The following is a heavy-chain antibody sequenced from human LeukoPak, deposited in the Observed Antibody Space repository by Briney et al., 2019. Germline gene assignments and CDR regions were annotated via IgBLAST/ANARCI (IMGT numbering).Heavy chain of an antibody. CDR1: GYTFIESY. CDR2: IIPKSGGT. Sequence: ASAKVSCKASGYTFIESYMHWVRQAPGQGLEWIGWIIPKSGGTNYAEKFHGRVTMTRDTSINTAYMELTRLRSDDAAVYYCARAIFGPQYNYYMDVWGAGTTVIVSS. J-gene: IGHJ6*03. CDR3: ARAIFGPQYNYYMDV. V-gene: IGHV1-2*02. D-gene: IGHD3-3*01.